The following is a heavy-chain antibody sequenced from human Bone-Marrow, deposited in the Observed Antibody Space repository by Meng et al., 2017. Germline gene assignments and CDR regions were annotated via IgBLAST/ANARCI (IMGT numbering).Heavy chain of an antibody. CDR3: ARGYYGSGSPPYYFDY. V-gene: IGHV3-21*01. CDR2: ISSSSSYI. D-gene: IGHD3-10*01. Sequence: GESLKISCAASGFTFSSYSMNWVRQAPGKGLEWVSSISSSSSYIYYADSVKGRFTISRDNAKNSLYLQMNSLRAEDTAVYYCARGYYGSGSPPYYFDYWGQRTLVTVSS. J-gene: IGHJ4*02. CDR1: GFTFSSYS.